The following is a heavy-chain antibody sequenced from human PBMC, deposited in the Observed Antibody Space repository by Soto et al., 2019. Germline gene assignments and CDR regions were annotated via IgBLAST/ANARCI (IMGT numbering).Heavy chain of an antibody. CDR2: IRSKANSYAT. J-gene: IGHJ3*02. Sequence: SGGSLRLSCAASGFTFSGSAMHWVRQASGKGLEWVGRIRSKANSYATAYAASVKGRFTISRDDSKNTAYLQMNSLKTEDTAVYYCTGRGWDDAFDIWGQGTMVTVSS. V-gene: IGHV3-73*01. CDR3: TGRGWDDAFDI. D-gene: IGHD1-26*01. CDR1: GFTFSGSA.